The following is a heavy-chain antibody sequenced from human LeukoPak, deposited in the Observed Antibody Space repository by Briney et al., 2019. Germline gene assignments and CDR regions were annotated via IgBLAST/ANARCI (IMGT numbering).Heavy chain of an antibody. J-gene: IGHJ5*02. CDR1: GGSISSYY. CDR3: ARELGATEFDP. V-gene: IGHV4-4*07. D-gene: IGHD1-26*01. Sequence: PSETLSLTCTVSGGSISSYYWGWIRQPAGKGLEWTGRIYTSGSTNYNPSLKSRVTMSVDTSKNQFSLKLSSVTAADTAVYYCARELGATEFDPWGQGTLVTVSS. CDR2: IYTSGST.